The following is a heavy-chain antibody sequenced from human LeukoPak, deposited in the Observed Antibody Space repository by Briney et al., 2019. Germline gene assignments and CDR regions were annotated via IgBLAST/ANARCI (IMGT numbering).Heavy chain of an antibody. CDR3: ARDRVSAPTYYDFWSGYYTDAFDI. J-gene: IGHJ3*02. CDR1: GGSFSGYY. V-gene: IGHV4-34*01. CDR2: INHSGST. Sequence: SETLSLTCAVYGGSFSGYYWSWIRQPPGKGLEWIGEINHSGSTNYNPSLKSRVTISVDTSKNQFSLKLSSVTAADTAVYYCARDRVSAPTYYDFWSGYYTDAFDIWGQGTMVTVSS. D-gene: IGHD3-3*01.